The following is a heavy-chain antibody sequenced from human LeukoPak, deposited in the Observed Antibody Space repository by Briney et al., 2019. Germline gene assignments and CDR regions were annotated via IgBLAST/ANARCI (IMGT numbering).Heavy chain of an antibody. CDR1: GFTFSGFG. Sequence: GGSLRLSCAASGFTFSGFGMHWVRQAPGKGLEWVAVIWYDGSNKYYADSVKGRFTISRDNPKNPLYVQMNSLRAEDTAVYYCARGRGADYGGNSGYFDYWGQGTLVTVSS. J-gene: IGHJ4*02. CDR2: IWYDGSNK. D-gene: IGHD4-23*01. V-gene: IGHV3-33*01. CDR3: ARGRGADYGGNSGYFDY.